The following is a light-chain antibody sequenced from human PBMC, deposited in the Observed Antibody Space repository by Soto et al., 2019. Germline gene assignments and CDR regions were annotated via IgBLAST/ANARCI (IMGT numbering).Light chain of an antibody. V-gene: IGLV3-21*02. CDR2: DDS. Sequence: SYELTQPPSVSVAPGQTARITCGGNNLGSESVHWYQQKPGQAPVLVVDDDSDRPSGTPERFSGSKSGNTATLTISRVEAGDEADYYCQVWDSSSDHNYVFGTGTKLTVL. CDR3: QVWDSSSDHNYV. CDR1: NLGSES. J-gene: IGLJ1*01.